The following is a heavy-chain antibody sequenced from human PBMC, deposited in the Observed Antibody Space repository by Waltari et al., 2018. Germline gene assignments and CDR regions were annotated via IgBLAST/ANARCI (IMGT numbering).Heavy chain of an antibody. CDR1: GFTFSSYG. CDR2: IRYDGSNK. J-gene: IGHJ6*02. Sequence: QVQLVESGGGVVQPGGSLRLSCAASGFTFSSYGMHWVRQAPGKGLEWVAFIRYDGSNKYYADSVKGRFTISRDNSKNTLYLQMNSLRAEDTAVYYCAKALEAGRTIFGVVTAYYYGMDVWGQGTTVTVSS. CDR3: AKALEAGRTIFGVVTAYYYGMDV. D-gene: IGHD3-3*01. V-gene: IGHV3-30*02.